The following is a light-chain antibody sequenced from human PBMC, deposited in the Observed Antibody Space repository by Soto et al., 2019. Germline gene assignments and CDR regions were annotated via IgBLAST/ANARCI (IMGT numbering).Light chain of an antibody. Sequence: EIVMTQSPATLSVSPGERVTLSCRASQSVSSNLAWYRQRPGQAPRLLIYGASTRATGIPARFSGSGSGREFTLTISSLQSEDFAIYYCQQYNNWPPTWTFGQGTKVEIK. CDR3: QQYNNWPPTWT. V-gene: IGKV3-15*01. CDR1: QSVSSN. CDR2: GAS. J-gene: IGKJ1*01.